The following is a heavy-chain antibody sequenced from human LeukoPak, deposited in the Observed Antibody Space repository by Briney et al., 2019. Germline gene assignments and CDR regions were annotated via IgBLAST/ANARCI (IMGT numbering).Heavy chain of an antibody. CDR3: AKGVGATISD. J-gene: IGHJ4*02. CDR2: ISYDGSNK. D-gene: IGHD1-26*01. V-gene: IGHV3-30*18. Sequence: GGSLRLSRAASGFTFSSYGMHWVRQAPGKGLEWVAVISYDGSNKYYADSVKGRFTISRDNSKNTLYLQMNSLRAEDTAVYYCAKGVGATISDWGQGTLVTVSS. CDR1: GFTFSSYG.